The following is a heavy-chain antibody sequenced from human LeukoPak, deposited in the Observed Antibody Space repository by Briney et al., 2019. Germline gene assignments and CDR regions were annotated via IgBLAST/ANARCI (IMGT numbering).Heavy chain of an antibody. V-gene: IGHV4-59*08. CDR2: IHYSGTT. CDR1: GGSISTYY. Sequence: SETLSLTCTVSGGSISTYYWSWIRQPPGKGLEWIGYIHYSGTTNYNPSLKNRVTISLDTSKDQFSLNLSSVTAADTAVYYCARMGGYSGYATHWGQGTLVTVSS. D-gene: IGHD5-12*01. J-gene: IGHJ4*02. CDR3: ARMGGYSGYATH.